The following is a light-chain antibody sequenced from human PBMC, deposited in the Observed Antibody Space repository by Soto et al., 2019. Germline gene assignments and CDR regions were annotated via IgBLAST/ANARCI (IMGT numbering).Light chain of an antibody. J-gene: IGLJ2*01. V-gene: IGLV2-14*01. Sequence: QSALTQPASVSGSPGQSITISCTGTSSDVGGYNYVSWYQQHPNKPPKLLIYEVASPPPGVSNRFSGSNSGNTASLTISGLQAEDEGDYYCSSYTDSNTLVFGGGTKLTVL. CDR3: SSYTDSNTLV. CDR1: SSDVGGYNY. CDR2: EVA.